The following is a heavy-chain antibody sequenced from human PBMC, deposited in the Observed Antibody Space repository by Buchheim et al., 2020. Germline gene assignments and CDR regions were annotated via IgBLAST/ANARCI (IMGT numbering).Heavy chain of an antibody. CDR3: ARHGMDV. Sequence: QVRLVESGGGVVQPGTSLRLSCATSGFMFSNYAMHWVRQAPGKGLEWVAVTWYDGDSKYYGDSVKGRFTISRDNSKNTLYLQMNSLRADDTAVYYCARHGMDVWGQGTT. V-gene: IGHV3-33*01. CDR2: TWYDGDSK. J-gene: IGHJ6*02. CDR1: GFMFSNYA.